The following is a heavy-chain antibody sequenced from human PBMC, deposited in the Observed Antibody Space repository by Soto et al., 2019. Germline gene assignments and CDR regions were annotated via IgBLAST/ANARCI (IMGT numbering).Heavy chain of an antibody. D-gene: IGHD3-16*01. Sequence: SQTLSLTCAISGDSVSDNSAAWNWIRQSPSRGLEWLGRTYYRSKWYNDYAVSVKSRITVTPDTSKNQFSLHLNSVTPEDTAVYHWGREFPYYVSIDSYLDYWGQGALVTVSS. V-gene: IGHV6-1*01. CDR2: TYYRSKWYN. CDR1: GDSVSDNSAA. CDR3: GREFPYYVSIDSYLDY. J-gene: IGHJ4*02.